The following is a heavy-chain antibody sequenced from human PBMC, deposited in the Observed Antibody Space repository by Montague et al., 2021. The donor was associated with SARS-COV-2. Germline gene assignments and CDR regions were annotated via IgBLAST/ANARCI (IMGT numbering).Heavy chain of an antibody. CDR2: IYYSVTT. V-gene: IGHV4-39*02. Sequence: SETLSLTCSVSSVSIISSGYYWGWIRQPPGKELEWVGNIYYSVTTYYNPSLQSRGTISVDTSKNHLSLRLSSVTAADTAVYFCARGMIRGVTTPFDYWGQGSQVTVSS. CDR3: ARGMIRGVTTPFDY. CDR1: SVSIISSGYY. J-gene: IGHJ4*02. D-gene: IGHD3-10*01.